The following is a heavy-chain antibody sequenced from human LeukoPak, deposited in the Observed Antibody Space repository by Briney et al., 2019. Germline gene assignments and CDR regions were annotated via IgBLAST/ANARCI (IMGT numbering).Heavy chain of an antibody. D-gene: IGHD5-12*01. CDR2: IYSGGST. J-gene: IGHJ4*02. V-gene: IGHV3-66*01. CDR3: VKPSGYSGYGYFFDY. CDR1: GFTVSSNY. Sequence: GGSLRLSCAASGFTVSSNYMSWVRQAPGKGLEWVSVIYSGGSTYYADSVKGRFTISRDNSKNTLYLQMSSLRAEDTAVYYCVKPSGYSGYGYFFDYWGQGTLVTVSS.